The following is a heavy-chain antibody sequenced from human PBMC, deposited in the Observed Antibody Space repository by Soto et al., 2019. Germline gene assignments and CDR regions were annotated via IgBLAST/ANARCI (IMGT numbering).Heavy chain of an antibody. D-gene: IGHD6-19*01. Sequence: SETLSLTCTVSGGSISSYYWSWIRQPAGKGLEWIGRIYTTGSTNYNPSLKSRVTMSVDTSKNHFSLKLRSVTAADTAVYYCERVGMVGTVLGSWFDTWGQGALVTVSS. CDR2: IYTTGST. J-gene: IGHJ5*02. CDR3: ERVGMVGTVLGSWFDT. V-gene: IGHV4-4*07. CDR1: GGSISSYY.